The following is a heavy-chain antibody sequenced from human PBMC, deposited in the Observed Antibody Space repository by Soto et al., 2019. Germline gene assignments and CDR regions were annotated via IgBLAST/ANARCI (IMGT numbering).Heavy chain of an antibody. J-gene: IGHJ5*02. V-gene: IGHV3-30*18. D-gene: IGHD2-15*01. CDR2: ISYDGSNK. CDR1: GFTFSSYG. Sequence: QVQLVESGGGVVQPGRSLRLSCAASGFTFSSYGMHWVRQAPGKGLEWVAVISYDGSNKYYADSVKGRFTISRDNSKKTLYLKKNSLRAEDPGGYYWAKDNCGGGSCSPGAIAWGQGPLVTVSS. CDR3: AKDNCGGGSCSPGAIA.